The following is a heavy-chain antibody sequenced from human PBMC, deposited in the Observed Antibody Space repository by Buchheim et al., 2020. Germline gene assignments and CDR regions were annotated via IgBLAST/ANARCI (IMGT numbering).Heavy chain of an antibody. CDR1: GGSISSGANY. CDR2: IYYSGST. J-gene: IGHJ4*02. D-gene: IGHD3-22*01. V-gene: IGHV4-31*03. CDR3: VREDDSSGSFDY. Sequence: QVQLQESGPGLVKPSQTLSLTCTVSGGSISSGANYWSWIRQHPGKGLEWIGYIYYSGSTFFNPSLKSRVIMSIDISKNQFSLNLRSVTAADTAVYYCVREDDSSGSFDYWGQGTL.